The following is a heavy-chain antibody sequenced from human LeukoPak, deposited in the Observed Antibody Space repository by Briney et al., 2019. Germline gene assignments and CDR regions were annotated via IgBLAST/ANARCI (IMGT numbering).Heavy chain of an antibody. D-gene: IGHD4-11*01. CDR2: IYPGDSDT. V-gene: IGHV5-51*01. CDR3: ARRFGGRLYSNNDAFDS. J-gene: IGHJ4*02. CDR1: GYTFTGYY. Sequence: ASVKVSCKASGYTFTGYYMHWVRQAPGQGLEWMGIIYPGDSDTRYGPSFQGQVTISVDKSINTAYLQWIRLKASDTAMYYCARRFGGRLYSNNDAFDSWGQGTLVTVSS.